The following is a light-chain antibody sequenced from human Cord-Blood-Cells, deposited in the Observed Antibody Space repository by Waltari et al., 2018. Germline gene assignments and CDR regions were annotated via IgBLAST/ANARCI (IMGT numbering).Light chain of an antibody. J-gene: IGLJ1*01. CDR3: CSYAGSYSYV. CDR1: SSDAGGYNY. CDR2: DGS. Sequence: QSALTQPRSVSRPPGQPVTISCTGTSSDAGGYNYVSWYHKHPGKDPKLTMYDGSRRPPGVPDGFSGSNSGNSASLAISGLLAEDMADYYCCSYAGSYSYVFGTGTKVTVL. V-gene: IGLV2-11*01.